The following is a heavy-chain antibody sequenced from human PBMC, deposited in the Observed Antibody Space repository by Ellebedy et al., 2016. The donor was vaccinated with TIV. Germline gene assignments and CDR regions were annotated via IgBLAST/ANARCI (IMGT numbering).Heavy chain of an antibody. CDR1: GFIFSNYA. Sequence: GGSLRLSXATSGFIFSNYAMAWVRQAPGKGLEWVSAIDDTGITTYYAESVKGRFSISRDNSNDTVYLQMNSLRAEDTALYYCAKDARDVLYYFDSWGQGIPVTVSS. J-gene: IGHJ4*02. CDR2: IDDTGITT. D-gene: IGHD2-8*01. V-gene: IGHV3-23*01. CDR3: AKDARDVLYYFDS.